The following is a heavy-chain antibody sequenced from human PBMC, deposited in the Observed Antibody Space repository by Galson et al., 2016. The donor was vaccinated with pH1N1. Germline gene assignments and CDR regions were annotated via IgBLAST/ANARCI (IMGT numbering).Heavy chain of an antibody. D-gene: IGHD3-22*01. Sequence: SVKVSCKASGYMFSTYGINWVRKAPGQGPEWMGRISGYNGNTIYVQKFQARISMTIDKSTSTVYMDLRSLRFDDTAVYYCAKGTLPGYYDYWGQGTLVTVSS. CDR2: ISGYNGNT. CDR3: AKGTLPGYYDY. V-gene: IGHV1-18*01. CDR1: GYMFSTYG. J-gene: IGHJ4*02.